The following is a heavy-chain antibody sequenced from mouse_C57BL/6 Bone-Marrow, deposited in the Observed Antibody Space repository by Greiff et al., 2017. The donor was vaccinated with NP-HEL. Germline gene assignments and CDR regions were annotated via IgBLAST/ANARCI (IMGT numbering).Heavy chain of an antibody. D-gene: IGHD2-3*01. J-gene: IGHJ4*01. CDR2: IYPRSGNT. CDR1: GYTFTSYG. V-gene: IGHV1-81*01. CDR3: ARRGDGYYGSDAMDY. Sequence: VQLQQSGAELARPGASVKLSCKASGYTFTSYGISWVKQRTGQGLEWIGEIYPRSGNTYYHEKFKGKATLTADKSSSTAYMELRSLTSEDSAVYFCARRGDGYYGSDAMDYWGQGTSVTVSS.